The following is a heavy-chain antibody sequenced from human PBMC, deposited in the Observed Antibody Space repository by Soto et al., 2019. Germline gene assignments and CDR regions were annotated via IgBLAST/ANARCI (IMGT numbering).Heavy chain of an antibody. J-gene: IGHJ4*02. Sequence: SETLSLTCAVSGVSISSGNWWSWVRQPPGKGLEWIGEIYHSGSTNYNPSLKSRVTISVDKSKNQFSLKLSSVTAADTAVYYCASKQWLVLGFDYWGQGTLVTVSS. CDR3: ASKQWLVLGFDY. CDR2: IYHSGST. D-gene: IGHD6-19*01. CDR1: GVSISSGNW. V-gene: IGHV4-4*02.